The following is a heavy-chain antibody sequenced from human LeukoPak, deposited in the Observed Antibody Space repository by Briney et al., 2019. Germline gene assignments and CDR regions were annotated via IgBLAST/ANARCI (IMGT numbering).Heavy chain of an antibody. V-gene: IGHV3-21*01. J-gene: IGHJ4*02. CDR3: AGDLLSSSAEDY. Sequence: PGGSLRLSCAASGFTFSSYNMNWVRQAPGKGLEWVSYISSSSSFIYYTDSVKGRFTISRDSAKNSLYLQMNSLRVEDTAVYYCAGDLLSSSAEDYWGQGTLVTVSS. D-gene: IGHD6-6*01. CDR2: ISSSSSFI. CDR1: GFTFSSYN.